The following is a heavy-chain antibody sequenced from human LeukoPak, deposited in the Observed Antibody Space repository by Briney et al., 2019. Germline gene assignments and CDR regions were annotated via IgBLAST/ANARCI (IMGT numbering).Heavy chain of an antibody. V-gene: IGHV1-18*01. CDR3: ARGLPLGIAVAGPGGSDAFDI. J-gene: IGHJ3*02. D-gene: IGHD6-19*01. CDR1: GYTFTSYG. CDR2: ISAYNGNT. Sequence: ASVKVSCKASGYTFTSYGISWVRQAPGQGLEWMGWISAYNGNTNYAQKLQGRVTMTTDTSTSTAYMELRSLRSDDTAVYYCARGLPLGIAVAGPGGSDAFDIWGQGTMVTVSS.